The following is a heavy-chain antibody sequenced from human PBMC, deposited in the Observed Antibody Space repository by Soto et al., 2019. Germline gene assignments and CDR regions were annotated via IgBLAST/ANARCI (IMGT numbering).Heavy chain of an antibody. CDR1: GDSISDGYY. J-gene: IGHJ6*02. CDR3: ARDRGSYGMDV. Sequence: QVQLQESGPGLVKASQTLSLTCSVSGDSISDGYYWSWIRQHPGKGLEWIGYVSPIGTPYYSPSLSSRVSISMHTSKNQLSLEVRSVSAADTAVYYCARDRGSYGMDVWGQGTTVTVSS. V-gene: IGHV4-31*03. CDR2: VSPIGTP.